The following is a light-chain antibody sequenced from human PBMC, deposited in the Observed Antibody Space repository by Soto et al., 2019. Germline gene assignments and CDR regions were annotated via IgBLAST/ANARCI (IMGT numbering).Light chain of an antibody. V-gene: IGKV1-5*01. CDR1: QSINNW. CDR2: DAS. Sequence: DIQMTQSPSTLSAFVGDRVTFTCRASQSINNWLAWYQQRPGTAPKILIYDASTLESGVPSRFSGSGSGTEFSLTISRLQPEDFATYYCQQYDDLPITFGQGTRLKIK. CDR3: QQYDDLPIT. J-gene: IGKJ5*01.